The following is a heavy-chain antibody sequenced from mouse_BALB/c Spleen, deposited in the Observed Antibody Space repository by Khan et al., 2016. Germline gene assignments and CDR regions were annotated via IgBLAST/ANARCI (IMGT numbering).Heavy chain of an antibody. V-gene: IGHV1S135*01. CDR2: IDPYYGGT. CDR1: GYSFNGYH. Sequence: VQLQQSGTGLEKPGASVKISCKASGYSFNGYHMNWVKQSHGKSLEWIGNIDPYYGGTSYNQKFKGKATLTVDKSSSTAYMQLKSLTSEDSAVYYCARGYGNYVNWYFDVWGAGTTVTVSS. D-gene: IGHD2-10*02. J-gene: IGHJ1*01. CDR3: ARGYGNYVNWYFDV.